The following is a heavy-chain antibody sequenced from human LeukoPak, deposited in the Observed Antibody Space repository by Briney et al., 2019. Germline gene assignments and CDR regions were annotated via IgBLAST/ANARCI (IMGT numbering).Heavy chain of an antibody. CDR2: FSHNVGT. CDR3: ARGINEQWYY. D-gene: IGHD6-19*01. Sequence: SETLSHTCSVSGGSISTSGYYWGWIRQSPGTGLEWIGSFSHNVGTYYNPPLRSRVTISVDTSKNQSSLKLSSVTAADTAVYYCARGINEQWYYWGQGTLVTVSS. CDR1: GGSISTSGYY. J-gene: IGHJ4*02. V-gene: IGHV4-39*01.